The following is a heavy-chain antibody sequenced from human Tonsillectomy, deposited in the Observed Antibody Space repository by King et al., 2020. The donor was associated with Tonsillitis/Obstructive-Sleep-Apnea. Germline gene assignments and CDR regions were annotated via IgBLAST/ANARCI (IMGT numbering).Heavy chain of an antibody. CDR1: AFSFRTSA. V-gene: IGHV3-30*18. Sequence: VQLVESGGGVVQPGRSLRLSCIASAFSFRTSAMHWVRQAPGKGLEWVAFISYDGNNKYFGESVKGRFTISRDNSKNMMYLQMNSLRAEDTATYYSAKDIITGGGNLFYYHTRDVWGKGTTVTVSS. CDR2: ISYDGNNK. J-gene: IGHJ6*04. CDR3: AKDIITGGGNLFYYHTRDV. D-gene: IGHD2-8*02.